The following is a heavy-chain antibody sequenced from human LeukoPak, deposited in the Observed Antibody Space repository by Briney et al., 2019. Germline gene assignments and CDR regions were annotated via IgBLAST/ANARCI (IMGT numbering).Heavy chain of an antibody. Sequence: ESGPTLVNPTQTLTLTCTFSGFSLSTSGVGVGWIRQPPGKALEWLALIYWNDDKRYSPSLKSRLTITKDTSKNQVVLTMTNMDPVGTATYYCAHSQQYYYDSSGYYPKFDYWGQGTLVTVSS. J-gene: IGHJ4*02. V-gene: IGHV2-5*01. D-gene: IGHD3-22*01. CDR3: AHSQQYYYDSSGYYPKFDY. CDR2: IYWNDDK. CDR1: GFSLSTSGVG.